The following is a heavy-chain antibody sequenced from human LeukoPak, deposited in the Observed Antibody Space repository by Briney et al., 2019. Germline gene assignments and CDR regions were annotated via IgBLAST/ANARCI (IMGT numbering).Heavy chain of an antibody. CDR1: GYTFTGYY. D-gene: IGHD3-10*01. J-gene: IGHJ4*02. CDR3: ARAVNYGSANDY. CDR2: INPNSGGT. V-gene: IGHV1-2*02. Sequence: ASVKVSCKASGYTFTGYYMHWVRQAPGQGLEWMGWINPNSGGTNYAQKFQGRVTMTRDTSISTAYMELSRLRSDDTAVYYYARAVNYGSANDYWGQGTLVTVSS.